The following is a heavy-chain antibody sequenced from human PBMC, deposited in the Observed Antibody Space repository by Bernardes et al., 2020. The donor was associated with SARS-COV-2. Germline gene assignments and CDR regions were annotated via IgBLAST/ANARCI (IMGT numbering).Heavy chain of an antibody. J-gene: IGHJ6*02. CDR1: GFTFSSYG. D-gene: IGHD3-10*01. Sequence: GGSLRLSCAASGFTFSSYGMHWVRQAPGKGLEWVAVIWNDGSNKYYADSVKGRFTISRDNSKNTLYLQMNSLRAEDTAVYYCARDYYGSGSYYHYYGMDVWGQGTTVTVSS. V-gene: IGHV3-33*01. CDR2: IWNDGSNK. CDR3: ARDYYGSGSYYHYYGMDV.